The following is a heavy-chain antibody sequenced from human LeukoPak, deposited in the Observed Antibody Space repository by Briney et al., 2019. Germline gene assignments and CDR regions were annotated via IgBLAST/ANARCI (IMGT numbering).Heavy chain of an antibody. CDR3: AKDNRYYDILTGYYQPYYYFDY. CDR1: GFTFSSYA. D-gene: IGHD3-9*01. Sequence: PGGSLRLSCAASGFTFSSYAMSWVRQAPGKGLEWVSTISGSGGSTYYADSVKGRFTISRDNSKNTLYLQMNSLRAEDTAVYYCAKDNRYYDILTGYYQPYYYFDYWGQGTLVTVSS. J-gene: IGHJ4*02. V-gene: IGHV3-23*01. CDR2: ISGSGGST.